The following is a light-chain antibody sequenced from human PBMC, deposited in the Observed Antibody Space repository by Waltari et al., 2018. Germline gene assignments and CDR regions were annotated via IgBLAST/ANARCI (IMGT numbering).Light chain of an antibody. J-gene: IGLJ2*01. CDR3: HAAADNNWF. CDR1: VLAEKY. Sequence: YDLTQPSSVSVSPGQTATITCSGDVLAEKYVRWFQQKPGQAPTLILYKDTDRPSGIPERFSGSSSGSTVTLTIRGALLEDEADYHCHAAADNNWFFGGGTKLTVL. CDR2: KDT. V-gene: IGLV3-27*01.